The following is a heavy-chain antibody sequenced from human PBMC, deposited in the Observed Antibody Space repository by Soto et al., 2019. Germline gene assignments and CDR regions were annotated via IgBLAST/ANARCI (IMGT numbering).Heavy chain of an antibody. V-gene: IGHV4-59*08. CDR3: ASLGYCSSTSCPLSGWFDP. J-gene: IGHJ5*02. Sequence: SETLPLTCTVSGGSISSYYWSWIRQPPGKGLEWIGYIYYSGSTNYNPSLKSRVTISVDTSKNQFSLKLSSVTAADTAVYYCASLGYCSSTSCPLSGWFDPWGQGTLVTVSS. CDR1: GGSISSYY. D-gene: IGHD2-2*01. CDR2: IYYSGST.